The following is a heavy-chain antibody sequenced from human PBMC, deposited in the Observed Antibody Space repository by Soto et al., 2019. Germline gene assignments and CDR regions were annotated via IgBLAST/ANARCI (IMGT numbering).Heavy chain of an antibody. CDR1: GGSISSSSYY. CDR3: ARHPGRYCTNGVCYGWFDP. D-gene: IGHD2-8*01. CDR2: IYYSGST. Sequence: QLQLQESGPGLVKPSETLSLTCTVSGGSISSSSYYWGWIRQPPGKGLEWIGSIYYSGSTYYNPSLKSRVTISVDTSKNQFSLKLSSVTAADTAVYYCARHPGRYCTNGVCYGWFDPWGQGTLVTVSS. V-gene: IGHV4-39*01. J-gene: IGHJ5*02.